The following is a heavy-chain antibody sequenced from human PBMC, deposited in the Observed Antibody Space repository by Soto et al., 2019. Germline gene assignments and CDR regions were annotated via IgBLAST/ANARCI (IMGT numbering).Heavy chain of an antibody. V-gene: IGHV2-70*11. D-gene: IGHD6-19*01. CDR1: GFSLSTSGMC. CDR3: ARGQWLVPDYYYGMDV. CDR2: IDWDDDK. Sequence: SGPTLVNPTQTLTLTCTFSGFSLSTSGMCVSWIRQPPGKALEWLARIDWDDDKYYSTSLKTRLTISKDTSKNQVVLTMTNMDPVDTATYYCARGQWLVPDYYYGMDVWGQGTKVTVSS. J-gene: IGHJ6*02.